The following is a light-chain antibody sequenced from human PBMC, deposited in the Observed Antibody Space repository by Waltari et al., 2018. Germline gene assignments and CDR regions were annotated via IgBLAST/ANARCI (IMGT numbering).Light chain of an antibody. J-gene: IGKJ2*01. CDR3: HQYNNWPPNT. V-gene: IGKV3-15*01. Sequence: ETLMTQVPATPSVSPGERVNLSCRASQSGTTNLDWYQQQPGQAPRLLIYRASTRATGVPARFSGSGSGTEFTLTINALQSEDFAVYYCHQYNNWPPNTFGQGTLLEIK. CDR2: RAS. CDR1: QSGTTN.